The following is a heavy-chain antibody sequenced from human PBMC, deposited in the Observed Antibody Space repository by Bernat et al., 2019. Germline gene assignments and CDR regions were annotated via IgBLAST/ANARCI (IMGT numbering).Heavy chain of an antibody. CDR3: ARRLGIAVAGTFDY. V-gene: IGHV4-39*01. Sequence: QLQLQESGPGLVKPSETLSLTCTVSGGSISSSSYYWGWIRQPPGKGLEWIGSIYYSGSTYYNPSLKSQVTISVDTSKNQFSLKLSSVTAADTAVYYCARRLGIAVAGTFDYWGQGTLVTVSS. J-gene: IGHJ4*02. D-gene: IGHD6-19*01. CDR1: GGSISSSSYY. CDR2: IYYSGST.